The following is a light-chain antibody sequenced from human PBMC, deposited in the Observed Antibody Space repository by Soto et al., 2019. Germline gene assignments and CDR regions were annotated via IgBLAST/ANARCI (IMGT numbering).Light chain of an antibody. CDR2: GAF. CDR3: QQRNVWPPVT. CDR1: QSVTNS. V-gene: IGKV3-11*01. J-gene: IGKJ5*01. Sequence: EIVLAQSPCTLSLSPGERATLSCRASQSVTNSFLAWYQQKPGQAPRLLIYGAFNRATGIPARFSGSGSGTDFTLTISSLEPEDSAVYYCQQRNVWPPVTFGQGTRLEIK.